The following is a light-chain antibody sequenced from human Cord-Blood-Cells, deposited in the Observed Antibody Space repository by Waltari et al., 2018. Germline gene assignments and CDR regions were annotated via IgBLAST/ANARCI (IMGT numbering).Light chain of an antibody. V-gene: IGKV3-15*01. CDR2: GAS. Sequence: EIVMTQPPATLSVSPGERATLSCRASQSVSRNLAWYQQKPGQAPRLLIYGASTRATGIPARFSGSGSGTEFTLTISSLQSEDFAVYYCQQYNNWPPLTFGGGTKVEIK. CDR3: QQYNNWPPLT. CDR1: QSVSRN. J-gene: IGKJ4*01.